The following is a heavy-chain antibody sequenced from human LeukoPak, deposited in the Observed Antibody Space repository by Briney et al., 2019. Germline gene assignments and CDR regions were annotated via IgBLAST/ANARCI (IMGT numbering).Heavy chain of an antibody. V-gene: IGHV4-39*07. CDR3: ARVSDYGGNTGSLYPDP. CDR2: IYYSGST. CDR1: GGSISSSSYY. Sequence: PSETLSLTCTVSGGSISSSSYYWGCFRQPPGKGLEWIGSIYYSGSTNYNPSLKSRVTISVDTSKNQFSLKLSSVTAADTAVYYCARVSDYGGNTGSLYPDPWGQGTLVTVSS. D-gene: IGHD4-23*01. J-gene: IGHJ5*02.